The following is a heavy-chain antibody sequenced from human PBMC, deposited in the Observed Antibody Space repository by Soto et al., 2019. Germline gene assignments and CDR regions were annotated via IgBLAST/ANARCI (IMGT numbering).Heavy chain of an antibody. V-gene: IGHV3-23*01. CDR2: ISGSGGST. Sequence: GGSLRLSCAASGFTFSSYAMSWVRQAPGKGLEWVSAISGSGGSTYYADSVKGRFTISRDNSKNTLYLQMNSLRAEDTAVYYCAKVDPGITMIVVVITTGAFDIWGQGTMVTVSS. D-gene: IGHD3-22*01. J-gene: IGHJ3*02. CDR1: GFTFSSYA. CDR3: AKVDPGITMIVVVITTGAFDI.